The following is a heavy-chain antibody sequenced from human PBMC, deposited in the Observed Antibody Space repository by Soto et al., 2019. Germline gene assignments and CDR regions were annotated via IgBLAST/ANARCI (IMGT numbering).Heavy chain of an antibody. D-gene: IGHD4-17*01. CDR1: GFTFSSYG. CDR3: AKDMTLRPRTQIYYYYYMDV. V-gene: IGHV3-30*18. Sequence: PGGSLRLSCAASGFTFSSYGMHWVRQAPGKGLEWVAVISYDGSNKYYADSVKGRFTISRDNSKNTLYLQMNSLRAEDTAVYYCAKDMTLRPRTQIYYYYYMDVWGKGTTVTVSS. J-gene: IGHJ6*03. CDR2: ISYDGSNK.